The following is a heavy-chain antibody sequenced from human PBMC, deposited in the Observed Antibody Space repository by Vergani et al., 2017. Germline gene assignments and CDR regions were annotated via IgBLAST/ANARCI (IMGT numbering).Heavy chain of an antibody. V-gene: IGHV5-51*01. CDR2: IHPADSDT. CDR3: ARLYGRDSSGSKYFDY. Sequence: EVQLVQSGAEVKKPGESLKISCQISGYSFTNYWIGWVRQMPGKGLEWMGIIHPADSDTRNSPSFQGQVTISVDKSISTAYLQRSSLRASDSAIYYCARLYGRDSSGSKYFDYWGQGTLVTVSS. D-gene: IGHD3-22*01. J-gene: IGHJ4*02. CDR1: GYSFTNYW.